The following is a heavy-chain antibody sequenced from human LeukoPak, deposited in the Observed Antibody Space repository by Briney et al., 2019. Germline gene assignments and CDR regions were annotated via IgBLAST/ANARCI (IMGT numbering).Heavy chain of an antibody. J-gene: IGHJ5*01. V-gene: IGHV4-39*01. Sequence: PSETLSPTCNVSGGSIVTSAYSWGWVRQPPGKGLEYIGYIYYSGSAYYNPSLKSRVTLSVDTSNRQFSLSLTSVTAADTAVYYCATLSGDSWGHGTLVTVSS. D-gene: IGHD3-16*02. CDR2: IYYSGSA. CDR3: ATLSGDS. CDR1: GGSIVTSAYS.